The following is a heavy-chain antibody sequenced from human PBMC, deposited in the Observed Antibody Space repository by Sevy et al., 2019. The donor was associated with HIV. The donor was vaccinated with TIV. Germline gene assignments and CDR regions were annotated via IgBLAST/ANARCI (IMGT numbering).Heavy chain of an antibody. J-gene: IGHJ4*02. CDR1: GFTFSSYG. V-gene: IGHV3-33*01. CDR2: IWYDGSNK. D-gene: IGHD6-19*01. CDR3: ASGLVVLGLDY. Sequence: GGSLRLSCAASGFTFSSYGMHWVRQAPGKGLEWVAVIWYDGSNKYYADSVKGRFTISRDNSKNTLYLQMNSLRAEDTAVYYCASGLVVLGLDYWGQGTLVTVSS.